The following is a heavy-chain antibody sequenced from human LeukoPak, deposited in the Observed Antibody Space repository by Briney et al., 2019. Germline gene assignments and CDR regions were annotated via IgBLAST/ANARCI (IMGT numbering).Heavy chain of an antibody. D-gene: IGHD5-18*01. Sequence: GGSLRLSCAGSGFTFSNHWMHWVRQAPGKGLMWVSRISRGASRTDYADSVKGRFTISRDDAKNTLYLQVNSLRVEDTGVYFCARGGSDTAMAHDYWGQGILVTVSS. CDR1: GFTFSNHW. V-gene: IGHV3-74*01. CDR3: ARGGSDTAMAHDY. J-gene: IGHJ4*02. CDR2: ISRGASRT.